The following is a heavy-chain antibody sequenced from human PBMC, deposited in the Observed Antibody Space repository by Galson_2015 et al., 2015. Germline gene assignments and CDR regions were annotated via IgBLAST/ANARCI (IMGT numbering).Heavy chain of an antibody. CDR2: IRSKAYGGTT. J-gene: IGHJ2*01. CDR1: GFTFGDYA. Sequence: SLRLSCAASGFTFGDYAMSWFRQAPGKGLEWVGFIRSKAYGGTTEYAASVKGRFTISRDDSKSIAYLQMNSLKTEDTAVYYCTRDMGGLGDYGDYGAGYFDLWGRGTLVTVSS. V-gene: IGHV3-49*03. CDR3: TRDMGGLGDYGDYGAGYFDL. D-gene: IGHD4-17*01.